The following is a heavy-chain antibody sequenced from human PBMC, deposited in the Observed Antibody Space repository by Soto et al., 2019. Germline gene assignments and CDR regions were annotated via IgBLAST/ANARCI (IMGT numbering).Heavy chain of an antibody. Sequence: QVPLVQSGAEVKKPGASVKVSCKASGYTFTSYGISWVRQAPGQGLEWMGWISAYNGNTNYAQKLQGRVTMTTDTSTSTAYMELRSLRSDDTAVYYCVRVGGEDRYCSGGSCYVGDYWGQGTLVTVSS. V-gene: IGHV1-18*01. CDR3: VRVGGEDRYCSGGSCYVGDY. CDR1: GYTFTSYG. D-gene: IGHD2-15*01. J-gene: IGHJ4*02. CDR2: ISAYNGNT.